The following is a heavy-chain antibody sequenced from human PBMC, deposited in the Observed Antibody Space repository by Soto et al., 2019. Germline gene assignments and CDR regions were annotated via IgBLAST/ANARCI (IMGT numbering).Heavy chain of an antibody. CDR2: IYYSGST. CDR1: GGSISSGDYY. CDR3: ARDRGTMIVVVPPRN. Sequence: SETLSLTCTVSGGSISSGDYYWSWIRQPPGKGLEWIGYIYYSGSTYYNPSLKSRVTISVDTSKNQFSLKLSSVTAADTAVYYCARDRGTMIVVVPPRNWGQGTLVTVSS. J-gene: IGHJ4*02. D-gene: IGHD3-22*01. V-gene: IGHV4-30-4*01.